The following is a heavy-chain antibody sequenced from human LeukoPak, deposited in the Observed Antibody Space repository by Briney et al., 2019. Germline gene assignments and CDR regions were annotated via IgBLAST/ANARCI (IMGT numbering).Heavy chain of an antibody. CDR3: ARDGDSESGVFGR. D-gene: IGHD2-15*01. CDR1: RGSVSSYF. CDR2: VHASGST. J-gene: IGHJ2*01. V-gene: IGHV4-4*07. Sequence: SETLSLICNDSRGSVSSYFWSWIRQPAGKGLEWIGRVHASGSTNYSPSLRSRVTISLDKSNNNFSLKLTSVTAADTAVYHCARDGDSESGVFGRWGRGIPVIVSS.